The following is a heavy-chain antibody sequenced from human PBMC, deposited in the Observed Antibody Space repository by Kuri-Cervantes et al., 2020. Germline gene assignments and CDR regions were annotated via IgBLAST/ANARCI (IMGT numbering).Heavy chain of an antibody. D-gene: IGHD3-10*01. CDR3: AGGGWFGELWFDP. J-gene: IGHJ5*02. V-gene: IGHV1-8*02. CDR2: INPNSGNT. CDR1: GYTFTGYY. Sequence: ASVKVSCKASGYTFTGYYMHWVRQAPGQGLGWMGWINPNSGNTGYAQQFQGRVTMTRNTSISTAYMELSSLRSGDPAVYYCAGGGWFGELWFDPWGQGTLVTVSS.